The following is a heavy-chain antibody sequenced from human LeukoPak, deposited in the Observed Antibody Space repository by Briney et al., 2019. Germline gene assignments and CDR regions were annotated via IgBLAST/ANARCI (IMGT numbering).Heavy chain of an antibody. CDR1: GFAFSCYS. CDR2: ISSGSSYI. CDR3: VRDLAKLVYWYTDL. V-gene: IGHV3-21*04. D-gene: IGHD6-13*01. J-gene: IGHJ2*01. Sequence: TGGPLRLSCAASGFAFSCYSRRGVRQAPGEGVEWVSSISSGSSYIYYAVSEEGRFTTARDNVTNSLYLQMNIQGAEDTVVYYFVRDLAKLVYWYTDLWGRGTLVTASS.